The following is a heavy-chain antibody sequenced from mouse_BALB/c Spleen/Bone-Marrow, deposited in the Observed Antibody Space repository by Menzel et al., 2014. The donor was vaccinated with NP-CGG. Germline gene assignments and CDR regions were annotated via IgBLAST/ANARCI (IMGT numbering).Heavy chain of an antibody. D-gene: IGHD2-1*01. CDR1: GFTFTDHY. CDR2: IRNKANGYTT. CDR3: ARDYLYYFDY. V-gene: IGHV7-3*02. J-gene: IGHJ2*01. Sequence: DVMLVEPGGGLVQPGGFLRLSCATSGFTFTDHYMSWVRQPPGKALEWLGFIRNKANGYTTEYSASVKGRFTISGDNSQSIVYLQMNTLRAEDSATYYCARDYLYYFDYWGQGTTLTVSS.